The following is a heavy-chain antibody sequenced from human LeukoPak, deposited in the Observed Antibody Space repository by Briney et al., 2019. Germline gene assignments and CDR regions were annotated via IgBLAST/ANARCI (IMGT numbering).Heavy chain of an antibody. CDR1: GFTFSSYA. Sequence: GGSLRLSCAASGFTFSSYAMSWVRQAPGKGLEWVSAISGSGGSTYYADSVKGRFTISRDNSKNTLYLQMNSLRDEDTAVYYCASYYYDSSGYYYADYWGQGTLVTVSS. J-gene: IGHJ4*02. CDR2: ISGSGGST. D-gene: IGHD3-22*01. V-gene: IGHV3-23*01. CDR3: ASYYYDSSGYYYADY.